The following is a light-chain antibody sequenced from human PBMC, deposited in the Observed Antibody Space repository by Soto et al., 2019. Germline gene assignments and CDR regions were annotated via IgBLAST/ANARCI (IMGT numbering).Light chain of an antibody. Sequence: DVVMTQSPLSLPVTLGQPASISCRSNQSLVHSDGIAYFSWFQQRPGRSPRRLIYKVSNRDSGVPARCSGSGSGNDFALKISRVEAEDVGVYYCMQGTHWPITFGQGTRLEIK. J-gene: IGKJ5*01. CDR2: KVS. V-gene: IGKV2-30*02. CDR1: QSLVHSDGIAY. CDR3: MQGTHWPIT.